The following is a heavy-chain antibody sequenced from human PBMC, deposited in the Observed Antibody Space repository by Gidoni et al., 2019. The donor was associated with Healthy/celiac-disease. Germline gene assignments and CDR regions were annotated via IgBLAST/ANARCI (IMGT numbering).Heavy chain of an antibody. CDR1: GFSLSPSGVG. CDR2: LYWSDYK. Sequence: QITLKESGPTRVKPTQTLTLTCTFAGFSLSPSGVGVGGIRQPPGKALEWLALLYWSDYKRYSPSLKSRLTITKDTSKNQVVLTMTNMDPVDTATYYCAHSWLYYDFWSGYYTGINWFDPWGQGTLVTVSS. J-gene: IGHJ5*02. D-gene: IGHD3-3*01. CDR3: AHSWLYYDFWSGYYTGINWFDP. V-gene: IGHV2-5*01.